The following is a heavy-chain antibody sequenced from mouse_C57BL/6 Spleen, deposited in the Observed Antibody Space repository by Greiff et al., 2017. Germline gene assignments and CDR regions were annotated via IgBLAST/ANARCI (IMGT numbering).Heavy chain of an antibody. CDR1: GYTFTSYW. CDR2: IYPGSGST. V-gene: IGHV1-55*01. J-gene: IGHJ2*01. D-gene: IGHD2-3*01. CDR3: ARYRGYYENYFDY. Sequence: VQLQQSGAELVKPGASVKMSCKASGYTFTSYWITWVKQRPGQGLEWIGDIYPGSGSTNYNEKFKSKATLTVDTSSSTAYMQLSSLTSEDSAVYYCARYRGYYENYFDYWGQGTTLTVSS.